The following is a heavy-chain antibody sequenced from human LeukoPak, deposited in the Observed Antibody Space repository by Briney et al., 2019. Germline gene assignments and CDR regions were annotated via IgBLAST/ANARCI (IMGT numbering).Heavy chain of an antibody. Sequence: GGSLRLSCAASGFTFDDYAMHWVRQTPGKGLEWLSVISGDGGRTYYAASVEGRFTISRDNSDNSLSLQMNSLTTEDTTFYYCAKGLHHYYGSSGFDYWGQGTLVTVSS. CDR2: ISGDGGRT. J-gene: IGHJ4*02. D-gene: IGHD3-22*01. CDR3: AKGLHHYYGSSGFDY. CDR1: GFTFDDYA. V-gene: IGHV3-43*02.